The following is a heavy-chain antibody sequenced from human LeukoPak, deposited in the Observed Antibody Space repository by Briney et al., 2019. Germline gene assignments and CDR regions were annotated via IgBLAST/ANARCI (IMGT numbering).Heavy chain of an antibody. CDR3: ARHATYYDILTGYYSIYYFDY. V-gene: IGHV4-59*08. Sequence: SETLSLTCTVSGGSISSYYWSWIRQPPGKGLEWIGYIYYSGSTNYNPSLKSRVTISVDTSKNQFSLKLSSATAAGTAVYYCARHATYYDILTGYYSIYYFDYWGQGTLVTVSS. CDR1: GGSISSYY. D-gene: IGHD3-9*01. CDR2: IYYSGST. J-gene: IGHJ4*02.